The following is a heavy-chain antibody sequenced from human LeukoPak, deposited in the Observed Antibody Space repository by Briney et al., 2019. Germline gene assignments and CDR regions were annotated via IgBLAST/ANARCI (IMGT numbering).Heavy chain of an antibody. Sequence: PGGSLRLSCAASGFTFSDYDMNWVRQAPGKGLKWVSYISNSASTMYYADSVKGRFTISRDNVKNSVYLQMSSLRAEDTAVYYCARGRTEFDYWGQGTLVTVSS. J-gene: IGHJ4*02. CDR2: ISNSASTM. CDR3: ARGRTEFDY. V-gene: IGHV3-48*03. CDR1: GFTFSDYD. D-gene: IGHD1-14*01.